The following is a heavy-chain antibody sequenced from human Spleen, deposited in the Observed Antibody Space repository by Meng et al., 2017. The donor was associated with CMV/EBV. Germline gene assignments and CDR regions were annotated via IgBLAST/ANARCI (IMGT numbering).Heavy chain of an antibody. Sequence: VKWQGAVPGLVEPSGTLSLTCPVSGGSISSFYWSWIRQPPGKGLEWIGEINHSGSTNYNPSLKSRVTISVDTSKNQFSLKLSSVTAADTAVYYCGRFKVRRAFDYWGQGTLVTVSS. CDR1: GGSISSFY. CDR2: INHSGST. V-gene: IGHV4-34*01. CDR3: GRFKVRRAFDY. J-gene: IGHJ4*02. D-gene: IGHD3-3*01.